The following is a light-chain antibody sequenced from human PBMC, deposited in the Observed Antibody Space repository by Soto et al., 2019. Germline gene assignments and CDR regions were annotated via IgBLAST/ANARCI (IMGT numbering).Light chain of an antibody. CDR2: GAS. V-gene: IGKV3-20*01. CDR3: QQYGRPPTT. J-gene: IGKJ1*01. Sequence: EIVLTQSPGTLSLSPGERATLSCRASQSVSSSYLAWYQQKPGQAPRLLIYGASSRATGIPDRFSGSGSGTNFPPTISRLEHEDFAVYYCQQYGRPPTTFGQGTKVDIK. CDR1: QSVSSSY.